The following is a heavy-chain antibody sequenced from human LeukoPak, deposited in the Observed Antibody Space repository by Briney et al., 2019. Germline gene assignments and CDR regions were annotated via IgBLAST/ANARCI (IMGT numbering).Heavy chain of an antibody. CDR3: ARGGYSGYGYYYGMDV. CDR2: FIPILGIA. J-gene: IGHJ6*02. V-gene: IGHV1-69*04. CDR1: GGTFSSYA. D-gene: IGHD5-12*01. Sequence: ASVKVSCKASGGTFSSYAISWVRQAPGQGLEWMGRFIPILGIANYAQKFQGRVTITADKSTSTAYMELSSLRSEDTAVYYCARGGYSGYGYYYGMDVWGQGTTVTVSS.